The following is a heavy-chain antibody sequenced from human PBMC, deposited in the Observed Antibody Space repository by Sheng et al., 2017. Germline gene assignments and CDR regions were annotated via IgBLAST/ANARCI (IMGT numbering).Heavy chain of an antibody. CDR1: GGSFSGYY. V-gene: IGHV4-34*01. J-gene: IGHJ6*02. CDR2: INHSGST. CDR3: ARTPPSRYCSGGSCYDYYYYYGMDV. D-gene: IGHD2-15*01. Sequence: QVQLQQWGAGLLKPSETLSLTCAVYGGSFSGYYWSWIRQPPGKGLEWIGEINHSGSTNYNPSLKSRVTISVDTSKNQFSLKLSSVTAADTAVYYCARTPPSRYCSGGSCYDYYYYYGMDVWGQGPRSPSP.